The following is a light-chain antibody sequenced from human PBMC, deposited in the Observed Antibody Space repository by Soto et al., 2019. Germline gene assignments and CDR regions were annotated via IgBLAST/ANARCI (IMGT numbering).Light chain of an antibody. J-gene: IGKJ5*01. V-gene: IGKV1-39*01. CDR1: QSISSY. CDR2: APS. Sequence: DTQITQSPLCRCASVGERVTITCRASQSISSYVSWYQHKPGKAPKLLTPAPSRLQSGVPPRFSGRGSAPALPLTISSLHPEDFATYSCPQIYNPPIAFGQGTRLEIK. CDR3: PQIYNPPIA.